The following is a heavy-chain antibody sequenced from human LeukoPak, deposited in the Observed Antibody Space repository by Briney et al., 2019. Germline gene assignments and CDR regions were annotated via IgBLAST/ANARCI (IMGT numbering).Heavy chain of an antibody. Sequence: PSETLSLTCTVSGGSISTYYWSWIRQPAGKGLEWIGRIYASGSTNYNPSLKSRVTMSLDTSNNQFSLTLQSVTAADTAVYFCVRGAMVSKPGDFWGPGTLVIVSS. CDR3: VRGAMVSKPGDF. J-gene: IGHJ4*02. CDR1: GGSISTYY. CDR2: IYASGST. D-gene: IGHD2-8*01. V-gene: IGHV4-4*07.